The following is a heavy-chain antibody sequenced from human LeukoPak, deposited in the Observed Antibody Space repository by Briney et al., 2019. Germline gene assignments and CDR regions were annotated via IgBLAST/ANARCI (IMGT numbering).Heavy chain of an antibody. CDR1: GFTFSSYG. CDR2: ISGSGGST. CDR3: AKVFFRTYYYDSSGYYYDYYYYYYMDV. D-gene: IGHD3-22*01. Sequence: GGTLRLFCAASGFTFSSYGMSWVRQAPGKGLEWVSAISGSGGSTYYADSVKGRFTISRDNSKNTLYLQMNSLRAEDTAVYYCAKVFFRTYYYDSSGYYYDYYYYYYMDVWGKGTTVTISS. J-gene: IGHJ6*03. V-gene: IGHV3-23*01.